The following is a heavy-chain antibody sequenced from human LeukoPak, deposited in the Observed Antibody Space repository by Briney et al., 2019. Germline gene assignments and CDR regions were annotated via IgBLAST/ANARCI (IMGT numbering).Heavy chain of an antibody. V-gene: IGHV3-21*01. Sequence: NAGGSLRLSCAASGFTFSSYAMSWVRQAPGKGLEWVSSISSSSSYIYYADSVKGRFTISRDNAKNSLYLQMNSLRAEDTAVYYCARERIVVPEGPGAFDIWGQGTMVTVSS. J-gene: IGHJ3*02. CDR2: ISSSSSYI. D-gene: IGHD3-22*01. CDR3: ARERIVVPEGPGAFDI. CDR1: GFTFSSYA.